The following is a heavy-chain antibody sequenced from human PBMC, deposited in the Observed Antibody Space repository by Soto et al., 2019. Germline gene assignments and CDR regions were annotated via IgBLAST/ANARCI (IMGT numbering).Heavy chain of an antibody. CDR3: ARHLVGATRGNFDY. CDR1: GYSFTTYW. CDR2: IYPYDSET. V-gene: IGHV5-51*01. J-gene: IGHJ4*02. D-gene: IGHD1-26*01. Sequence: EVQLVQSGAEVKKPGESLKISCKASGYSFTTYWFGWVRQLPGKGLEWMGLIYPYDSETRYSPSFQGQVTISADKSISAAYPQWSSLKASDTAMYYCARHLVGATRGNFDYWGQGNLVTVSS.